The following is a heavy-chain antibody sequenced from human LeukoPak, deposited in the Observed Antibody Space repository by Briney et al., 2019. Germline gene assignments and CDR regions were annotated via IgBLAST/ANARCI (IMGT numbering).Heavy chain of an antibody. CDR1: GYTFTGYY. D-gene: IGHD3-10*01. CDR2: INPNSGGT. Sequence: GASVKVSCKASGYTFTGYYMHWVRQAPGQGLEWMGWINPNSGGTNYAQKFQGRVTMTRDTSISTAYMELSRLRSDDTAVYYCARTGSGIPTGAFDYWGQGTLVTVSS. V-gene: IGHV1-2*02. J-gene: IGHJ4*02. CDR3: ARTGSGIPTGAFDY.